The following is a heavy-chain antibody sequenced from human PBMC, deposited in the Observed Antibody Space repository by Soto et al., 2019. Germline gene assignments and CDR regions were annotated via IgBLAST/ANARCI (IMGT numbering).Heavy chain of an antibody. CDR2: ISAYNGNT. V-gene: IGHV1-18*01. J-gene: IGHJ4*02. Sequence: ASVKVSCKDSGYTFASYGSSWVRQAPGQGLEWMGWISAYNGNTNYAQKLQGRVTMTTDTSTSTAYMELRSLRSDDTAVYYCARDRSGVSYYLRWGQGTLVTVSS. CDR1: GYTFASYG. CDR3: ARDRSGVSYYLR. D-gene: IGHD1-26*01.